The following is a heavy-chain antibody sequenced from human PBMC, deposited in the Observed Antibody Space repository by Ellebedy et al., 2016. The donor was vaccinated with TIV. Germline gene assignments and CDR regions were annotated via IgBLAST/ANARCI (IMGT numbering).Heavy chain of an antibody. D-gene: IGHD6-19*01. CDR1: GYTFINYG. CDR3: ARDLAEGSGWFLYGMDV. Sequence: ASVKVSXKASGYTFINYGISWVRQAPGQGPEWMGWISAYNGNTNYVKKLQGRVTMTTDTSTSTAYMELRSLRSDDTAVYYCARDLAEGSGWFLYGMDVWGQGTTVTVSS. J-gene: IGHJ6*02. CDR2: ISAYNGNT. V-gene: IGHV1-18*01.